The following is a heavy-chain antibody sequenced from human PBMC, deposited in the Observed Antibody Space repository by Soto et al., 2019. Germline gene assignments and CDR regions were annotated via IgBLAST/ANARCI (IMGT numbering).Heavy chain of an antibody. V-gene: IGHV3-30-3*01. CDR1: GFTFSSYA. Sequence: GGSLRLSCAASGFTFSSYAMHWVRQAPGKGLEWVAVISYDGSNKYYADSVKGRFTISRDNSKNTLYLQMNSLRAEDTAVYYCARNLVDYDFWSGYYTYHYYYYGMNVWGQGTTVTVSS. D-gene: IGHD3-3*01. CDR3: ARNLVDYDFWSGYYTYHYYYYGMNV. CDR2: ISYDGSNK. J-gene: IGHJ6*02.